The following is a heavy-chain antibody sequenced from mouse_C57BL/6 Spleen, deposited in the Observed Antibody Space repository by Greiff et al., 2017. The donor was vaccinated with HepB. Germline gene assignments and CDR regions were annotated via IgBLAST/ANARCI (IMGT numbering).Heavy chain of an antibody. V-gene: IGHV5-16*01. CDR3: ARYYGSSRYAMDY. Sequence: DVQLVESEGGLVQPGSSMKLSCTASGFTFSDYYMAWVRQVPEKGLEWVANINYDGSSTYYLDSLKSRFIISRDNAKNILYLQMSSLKSEDTATYYCARYYGSSRYAMDYWGQGTSVTVSS. J-gene: IGHJ4*01. D-gene: IGHD1-1*01. CDR2: INYDGSST. CDR1: GFTFSDYY.